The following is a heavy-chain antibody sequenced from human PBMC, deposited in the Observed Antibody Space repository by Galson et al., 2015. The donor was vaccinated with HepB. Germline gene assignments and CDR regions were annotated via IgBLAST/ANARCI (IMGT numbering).Heavy chain of an antibody. Sequence: SLRLSCAASGFTFSSYWMSWVRQAPGKGLEWVANTKQDGSKTNYVDSVKGRFTISRDNAKNSLYLQVNSLRAEDTAVYYCARSLAPAGPKMWGQGALVTV. CDR1: GFTFSSYW. J-gene: IGHJ4*02. D-gene: IGHD6-13*01. CDR2: TKQDGSKT. V-gene: IGHV3-7*03. CDR3: ARSLAPAGPKM.